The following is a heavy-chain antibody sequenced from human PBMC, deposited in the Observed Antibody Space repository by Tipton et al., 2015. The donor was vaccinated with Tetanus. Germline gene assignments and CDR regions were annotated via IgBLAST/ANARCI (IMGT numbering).Heavy chain of an antibody. Sequence: QSGPEVKKPGSSVKVSCKTSGGTFSDSALNWVRQAPGQGLEWLGGIIPMFGTKTYSQTFRGRVTITADESTRTAYMELSSLRSGDTAVYYCARVKEYYDSSGPDAFDIWGQGTMVTVSS. V-gene: IGHV1-69*01. D-gene: IGHD3-22*01. CDR1: GGTFSDSA. CDR3: ARVKEYYDSSGPDAFDI. CDR2: IIPMFGTK. J-gene: IGHJ3*02.